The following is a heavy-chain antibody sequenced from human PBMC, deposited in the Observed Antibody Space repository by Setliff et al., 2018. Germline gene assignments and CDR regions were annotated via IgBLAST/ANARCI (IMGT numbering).Heavy chain of an antibody. CDR1: GFAFSKYW. J-gene: IGHJ4*02. CDR3: RLWLDETLRDY. D-gene: IGHD3-10*01. Sequence: GGSLRLSCGASGFAFSKYWMYWVRQVPEKWLEWVSVTYASGATNYADSVKGRFTISRDDSKNTLYLQMNSVRVEDTAVYYCRLWLDETLRDYWGQGTLVTVSS. CDR2: TYASGAT. V-gene: IGHV3-53*01.